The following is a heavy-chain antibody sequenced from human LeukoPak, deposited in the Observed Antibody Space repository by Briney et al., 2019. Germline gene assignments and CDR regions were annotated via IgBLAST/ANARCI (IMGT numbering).Heavy chain of an antibody. CDR2: ISYDGSNK. V-gene: IGHV3-30*18. Sequence: GGSLRLSCAASGFTFSSYGMHWVRQAPGKGLEWVAVISYDGSNKYYADSVKGRFTISRDNSKNTLYLQMNSLRGEDTAEYYCAKDPGKFWSGHDYWGQGALVTVSS. CDR3: AKDPGKFWSGHDY. CDR1: GFTFSSYG. J-gene: IGHJ4*02. D-gene: IGHD3-3*01.